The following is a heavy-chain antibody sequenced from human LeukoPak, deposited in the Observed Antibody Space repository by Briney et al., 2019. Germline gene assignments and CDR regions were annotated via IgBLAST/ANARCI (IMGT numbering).Heavy chain of an antibody. D-gene: IGHD5-24*01. Sequence: GRSLRLSCAASGFTFSSYAMHWVRQAPGKGLEWVCGISSSGESPYYADSVKGRFTISRDNSKNTLYLEINSLRAEDTAVYYCAKKSRDGYNPFDYLGQGTLVTVSS. V-gene: IGHV3-23*01. CDR2: ISSSGESP. CDR3: AKKSRDGYNPFDY. J-gene: IGHJ4*02. CDR1: GFTFSSYA.